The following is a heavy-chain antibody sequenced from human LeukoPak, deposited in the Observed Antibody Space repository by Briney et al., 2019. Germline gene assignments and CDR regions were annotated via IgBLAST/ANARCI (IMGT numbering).Heavy chain of an antibody. V-gene: IGHV4-4*07. J-gene: IGHJ4*02. CDR3: ARLVEMATIRPLYYFDY. CDR1: GGSISSYS. D-gene: IGHD5-24*01. CDR2: VFASGTT. Sequence: PSETLSLTCTVSGGSISSYSWSWIRQPAGKGLEWIGRVFASGTTNYNPSLKGRVTMSVDTSKNQFSLRVSSVTAADTAVYYCARLVEMATIRPLYYFDYWGQGTLVTVSS.